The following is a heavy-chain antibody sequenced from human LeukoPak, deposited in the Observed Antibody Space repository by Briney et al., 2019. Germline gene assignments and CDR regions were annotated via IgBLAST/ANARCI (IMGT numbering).Heavy chain of an antibody. D-gene: IGHD6-13*01. CDR1: GGSFSGYY. J-gene: IGHJ4*02. CDR3: ARRYSSSWYPKYYFDY. Sequence: SETLSLTCAVYGGSFSGYYWSWIRQPPGKGLEWIGEINHSGSTNYNPSLKSRVTISVDTSKNQFSLKLSSVTAADTAVYYCARRYSSSWYPKYYFDYWGQGTLVTVSS. V-gene: IGHV4-34*01. CDR2: INHSGST.